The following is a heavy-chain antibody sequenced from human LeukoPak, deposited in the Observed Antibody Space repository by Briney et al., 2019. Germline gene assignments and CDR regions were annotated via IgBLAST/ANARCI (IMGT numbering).Heavy chain of an antibody. CDR2: ISYDGSNK. CDR3: AKSPSGRSRISRFDY. J-gene: IGHJ4*02. Sequence: GGSLRLSCAASGFTFSSYGMHWVRQAPGKGLEWVAVISYDGSNKYYADSVNGRFTISRDNSKNTLSLQMNSLRAEDTAVYYCAKSPSGRSRISRFDYWGQGILVTVSS. CDR1: GFTFSSYG. V-gene: IGHV3-30*18. D-gene: IGHD1-26*01.